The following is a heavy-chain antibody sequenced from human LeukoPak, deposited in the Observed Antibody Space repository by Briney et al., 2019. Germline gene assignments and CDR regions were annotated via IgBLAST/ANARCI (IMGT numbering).Heavy chain of an antibody. Sequence: GGSLRLSCAASGFTFSSYSMNWVRQAPGKGLEWVSSISSSSSYIYYADSVKGRFTISRDNAKNSLYLQMNSLRAEDTAVYYCARAPPFFYNWNYAWGAYYFDYWGQGTLVTVSS. CDR3: ARAPPFFYNWNYAWGAYYFDY. CDR2: ISSSSSYI. D-gene: IGHD1-7*01. CDR1: GFTFSSYS. V-gene: IGHV3-21*01. J-gene: IGHJ4*02.